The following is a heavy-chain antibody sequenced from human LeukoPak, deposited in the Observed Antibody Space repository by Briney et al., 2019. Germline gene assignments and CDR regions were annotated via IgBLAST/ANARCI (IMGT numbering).Heavy chain of an antibody. J-gene: IGHJ4*02. Sequence: SETLSLTCTVSGGSISSYYWTWIRQPPGGGLQWIGFIFSTGGTNYNPSLKSRVAISTDTSKNQVSLRVTSVTAADTAVYYCATGGAFTTGRYNIWGQGTLVSVSS. D-gene: IGHD1-1*01. CDR3: ATGGAFTTGRYNI. CDR2: IFSTGGT. V-gene: IGHV4-4*09. CDR1: GGSISSYY.